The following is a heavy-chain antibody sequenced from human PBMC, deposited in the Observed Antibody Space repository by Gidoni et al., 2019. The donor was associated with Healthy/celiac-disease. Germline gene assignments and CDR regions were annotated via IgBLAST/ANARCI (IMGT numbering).Heavy chain of an antibody. CDR1: GYTFTSYG. CDR2: ISAYNGNT. J-gene: IGHJ3*02. D-gene: IGHD3-16*01. Sequence: QSGAEVKKPGASVTVSCKASGYTFTSYGISWVRQAPGQGLEWMGWISAYNGNTNYAQKLQGRVTMTTDTSTSTAYMELRSLRSDDTAVYYCARDLRLLRKPDAFDIWGQGTMVTVSS. V-gene: IGHV1-18*04. CDR3: ARDLRLLRKPDAFDI.